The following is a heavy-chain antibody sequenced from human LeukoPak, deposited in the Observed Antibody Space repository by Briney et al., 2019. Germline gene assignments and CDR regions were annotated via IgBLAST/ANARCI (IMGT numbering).Heavy chain of an antibody. CDR2: IYTSGST. D-gene: IGHD6-13*01. J-gene: IGHJ6*02. CDR3: AGEQQLVLNYYYYGMDV. Sequence: SETLSLTCTVSGGSISSYYWSWIRQPAGKGLEWIGRIYTSGSTNYNPSLKSRVTMSVDTSKNQFPLKLSSVTAADTAVYYCAGEQQLVLNYYYYGMDVWGQGTTVTVSS. CDR1: GGSISSYY. V-gene: IGHV4-4*07.